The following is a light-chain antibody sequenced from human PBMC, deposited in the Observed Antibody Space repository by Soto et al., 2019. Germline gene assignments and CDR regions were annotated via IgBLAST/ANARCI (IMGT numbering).Light chain of an antibody. CDR3: AAWDDSLSGVV. CDR1: SSNIGTNY. Sequence: QSVLTQPPSASGTPGQRVTISCSGSSSNIGTNYAYCYQQLPGTAPKLLIYRNNQRPSGVPDRFSGSKSGTSASLAISGLRSEDEADYYCAAWDDSLSGVVFGGGTKLTVL. V-gene: IGLV1-47*01. CDR2: RNN. J-gene: IGLJ2*01.